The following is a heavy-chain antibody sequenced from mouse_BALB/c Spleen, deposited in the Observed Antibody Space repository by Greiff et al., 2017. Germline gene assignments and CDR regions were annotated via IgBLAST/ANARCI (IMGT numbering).Heavy chain of an antibody. Sequence: EVKLVESGGGLVQPGGSMKLSCVASGFTFSNYWMNWVRQSPEKGLEWVAEIRLKSNNYATHYAESVKGRFTISRDDSKSSVYLQMNNLRAEDTGIYYCTPDSSGTFAYWGQGTLVTVSA. V-gene: IGHV6-6*02. CDR2: IRLKSNNYAT. CDR3: TPDSSGTFAY. J-gene: IGHJ3*01. D-gene: IGHD3-2*01. CDR1: GFTFSNYW.